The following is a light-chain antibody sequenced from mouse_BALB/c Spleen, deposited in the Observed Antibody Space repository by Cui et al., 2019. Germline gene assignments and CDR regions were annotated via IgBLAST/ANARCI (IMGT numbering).Light chain of an antibody. Sequence: QIVLTQSPATMSASLGEEITLTCSASSSVSYMHWYQQKSGTSPKLLIYSTSNLASGVPSRFSGSGSGTFYSLTISSVEAEDAADYYCQQWSSYPWTFGGGTKLEIK. CDR3: QQWSSYPWT. V-gene: IGKV4-80*01. J-gene: IGKJ1*01. CDR2: STS. CDR1: SSVSY.